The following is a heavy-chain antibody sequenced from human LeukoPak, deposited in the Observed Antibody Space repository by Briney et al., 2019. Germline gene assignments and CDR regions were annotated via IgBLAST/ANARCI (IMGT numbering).Heavy chain of an antibody. D-gene: IGHD1-1*01. CDR1: GDSISGSSYY. J-gene: IGHJ6*03. V-gene: IGHV4-39*01. CDR3: ARLEEYYYYYMDV. Sequence: SETLSLTCTVSGDSISGSSYYWGWIRQPPGQGLEWIGAIYYSGSTYYNPSLKSRVTISVDTSKNQFSLKLSSVTAADTAVYYCARLEEYYYYYMDVWGKGTTVTVSS. CDR2: IYYSGST.